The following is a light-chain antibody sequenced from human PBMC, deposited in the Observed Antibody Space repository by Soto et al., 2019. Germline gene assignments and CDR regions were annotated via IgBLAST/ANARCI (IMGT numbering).Light chain of an antibody. CDR2: DTS. J-gene: IGLJ3*02. CDR1: TGAVTSGHY. Sequence: QAVVTQEPSLTVSPVGTITLTCDSSTGAVTSGHYPDGFQQKPGQAPRTLIADTSNRFSWTPARFSGSLVGGKATLTLSGAQPEDEAEYFCLLSYSGSYWVFGGGTKLTVL. V-gene: IGLV7-46*01. CDR3: LLSYSGSYWV.